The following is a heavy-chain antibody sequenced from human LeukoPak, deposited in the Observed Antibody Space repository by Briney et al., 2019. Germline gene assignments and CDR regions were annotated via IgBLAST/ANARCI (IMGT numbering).Heavy chain of an antibody. V-gene: IGHV1-2*06. CDR2: INPNGGDT. CDR1: GYNFPAYF. CDR3: ARVGFTTSWSNFDY. J-gene: IGHJ4*02. D-gene: IGHD2-2*01. Sequence: WASVKVSCKAGGYNFPAYFVHWVRQAPGQGLEWLGRINPNGGDTNYAQKFQGRVTMASDTSISTAYMELSSLISDDTAVYYCARVGFTTSWSNFDYWGQGTLVTVSS.